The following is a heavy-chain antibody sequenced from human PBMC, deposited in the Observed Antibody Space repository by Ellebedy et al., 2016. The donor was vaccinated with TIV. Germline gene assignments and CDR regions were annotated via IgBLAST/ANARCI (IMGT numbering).Heavy chain of an antibody. V-gene: IGHV3-7*01. CDR1: GFTFSDHY. D-gene: IGHD3-10*01. J-gene: IGHJ4*02. CDR3: ARDQGWAYPGSTRFDY. CDR2: IKQDGSEK. Sequence: GESLKISCAASGFTFSDHYMDWVRQAPGKGLEWVANIKQDGSEKWYVDSVKGRFTISRDNAKNSLYLQMSSLRAEDTAVYYCARDQGWAYPGSTRFDYWGQGTLVTVSS.